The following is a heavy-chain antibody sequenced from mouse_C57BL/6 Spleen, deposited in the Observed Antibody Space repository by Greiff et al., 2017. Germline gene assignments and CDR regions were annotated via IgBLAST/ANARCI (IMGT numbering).Heavy chain of an antibody. V-gene: IGHV5-16*01. CDR2: INYDGSST. J-gene: IGHJ2*01. CDR1: GFTFSDYY. CDR3: ARVWDQGYYFDY. D-gene: IGHD4-1*01. Sequence: EVKVVESEGGLVQPGSSMKLSCTASGFTFSDYYMAWVRQVPEKGLEWVANINYDGSSTYYLDSLKSRFIISRDNAKNILYLQMSSLKSEDTATYYCARVWDQGYYFDYWGQGTTLTVSS.